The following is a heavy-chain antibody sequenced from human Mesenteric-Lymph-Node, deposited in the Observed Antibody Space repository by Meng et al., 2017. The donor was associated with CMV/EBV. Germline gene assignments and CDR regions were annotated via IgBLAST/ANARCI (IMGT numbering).Heavy chain of an antibody. J-gene: IGHJ3*02. CDR3: ARRSGYTGDAFDI. CDR2: MSSSGSTI. D-gene: IGHD3-3*01. CDR1: GFTFSDYY. Sequence: AASGFTFSDYYMSWIRQAPGKGLEWVSYMSSSGSTIYYADSVKGRFTISRDNAKNSLYLQMNSLRAEDTAVYYCARRSGYTGDAFDIWGQGTMVTVSS. V-gene: IGHV3-11*04.